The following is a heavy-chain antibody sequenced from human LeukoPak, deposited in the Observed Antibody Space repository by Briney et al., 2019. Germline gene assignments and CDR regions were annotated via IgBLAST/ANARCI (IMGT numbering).Heavy chain of an antibody. J-gene: IGHJ4*02. CDR2: INPASGST. V-gene: IGHV1-46*01. CDR3: ARDWLVGVTTALDS. CDR1: GYTFTDYY. Sequence: GASVTVSCKASGYTFTDYYFHWVRQAPGQGLEWMGIINPASGSTTYAQTFQGRVTMTRDTSTSTVYMELSSLRSEDTAVYFCARDWLVGVTTALDSWGQGTLVIVSS. D-gene: IGHD4-17*01.